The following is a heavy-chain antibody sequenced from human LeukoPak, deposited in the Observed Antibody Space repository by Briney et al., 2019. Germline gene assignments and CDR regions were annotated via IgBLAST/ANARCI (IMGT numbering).Heavy chain of an antibody. V-gene: IGHV4-39*01. D-gene: IGHD3-9*01. J-gene: IGHJ4*02. CDR1: GGSISSSSYY. Sequence: SETLSLTCTVSGGSISSSSYYWGWIRQPPGKGLEWIGSIYYSGSTYYNPSLKSRVTISVDTSKNQFSLKLSSVTAADTAVYYCARHGHILTGYYNFLPQPHYFDYWGQGTLVTVSS. CDR2: IYYSGST. CDR3: ARHGHILTGYYNFLPQPHYFDY.